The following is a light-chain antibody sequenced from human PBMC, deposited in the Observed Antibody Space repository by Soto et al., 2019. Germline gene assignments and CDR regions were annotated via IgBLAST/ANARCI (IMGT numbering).Light chain of an antibody. V-gene: IGLV2-14*01. J-gene: IGLJ2*01. Sequence: QSVLTQPASVSGSPGQSITISCTGTSSDVGGYNYVSWYQQHPGKAPKVMIYDVSNRPSGVSNRFSGSKSGNTASLTISGLQAEHEADYYCSSYTSSSTYVIFGGGTKVTVL. CDR2: DVS. CDR3: SSYTSSSTYVI. CDR1: SSDVGGYNY.